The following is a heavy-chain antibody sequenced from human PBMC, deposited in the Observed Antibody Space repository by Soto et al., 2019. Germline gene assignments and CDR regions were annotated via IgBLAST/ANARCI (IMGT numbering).Heavy chain of an antibody. CDR1: GFTFSGYN. D-gene: IGHD5-12*01. CDR2: ITSSGSSR. Sequence: GGSLRLSCAASGFTFSGYNMNWVRQAPGKGLEWVSSITSSGSSRYYADSVKGRFTISRDNAKNSLYLQMNSLRAEDTAVYYCARNSPTTYFDYWGQGTLVTVSS. V-gene: IGHV3-21*04. CDR3: ARNSPTTYFDY. J-gene: IGHJ4*02.